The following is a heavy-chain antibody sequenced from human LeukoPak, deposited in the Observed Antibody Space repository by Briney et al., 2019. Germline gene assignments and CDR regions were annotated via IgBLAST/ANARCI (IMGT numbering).Heavy chain of an antibody. D-gene: IGHD3-10*01. Sequence: SETLSLTCTVSGYSISSGYYWGWIRQPPGKGLEWIGEINHSGSTNYNPSLKSRVTISVDTSKNQFSLKLSSVTAADTAVYYCARRPRLVRGVTNDAFDIWGQGTMVTVSS. CDR1: GYSISSGYY. CDR2: INHSGST. CDR3: ARRPRLVRGVTNDAFDI. J-gene: IGHJ3*02. V-gene: IGHV4-38-2*02.